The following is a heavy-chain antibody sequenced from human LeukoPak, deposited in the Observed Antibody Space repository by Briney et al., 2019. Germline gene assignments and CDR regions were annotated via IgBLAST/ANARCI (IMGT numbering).Heavy chain of an antibody. CDR2: I. V-gene: IGHV5-51*01. Sequence: GESLKISCKGSGYSFTSYWIAWVRQMPGKGLEWMGIIYSPSFQGQVTITADKSVSTAYLQWSSLKASDTAMYYCARRLVQYYGMDVWGQGTTVTVSS. D-gene: IGHD5-12*01. CDR3: ARRLVQYYGMDV. J-gene: IGHJ6*02. CDR1: GYSFTSYW.